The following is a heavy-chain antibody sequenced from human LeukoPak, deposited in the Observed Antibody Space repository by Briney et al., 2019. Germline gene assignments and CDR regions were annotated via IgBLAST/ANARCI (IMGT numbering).Heavy chain of an antibody. CDR2: ISGSGGST. CDR1: GFTFSSYG. Sequence: GGSLRLSCAASGFTFSSYGMSWVRQAPGKGLEWVSAISGSGGSTYYADSVKGRFTISRDNSKNTLYLQMNSLRAEDTAVYYCAKGIRGVVVGASKLGYWGQGTLVTVSS. D-gene: IGHD1-26*01. V-gene: IGHV3-23*01. J-gene: IGHJ4*02. CDR3: AKGIRGVVVGASKLGY.